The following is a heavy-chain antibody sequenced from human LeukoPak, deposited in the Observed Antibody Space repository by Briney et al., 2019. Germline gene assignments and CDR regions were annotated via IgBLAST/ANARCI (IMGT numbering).Heavy chain of an antibody. V-gene: IGHV3-23*01. D-gene: IGHD6-19*01. CDR1: GFTFSSYA. CDR3: AKDRGRWQWHNYFDY. CDR2: ISGSGGST. Sequence: GGSLRLSCAASGFTFSSYAMSWVRQAPGKGLEWVSVISGSGGSTYYADSVKGRFTISRDNSKNTLYLQMNSLRAEDTAVYYCAKDRGRWQWHNYFDYWGQGTLVTVSS. J-gene: IGHJ4*02.